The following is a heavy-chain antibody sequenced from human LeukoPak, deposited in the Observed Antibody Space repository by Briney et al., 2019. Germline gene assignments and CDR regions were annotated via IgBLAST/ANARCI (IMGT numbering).Heavy chain of an antibody. D-gene: IGHD3-22*01. Sequence: GGSLRLSCAASGFTFSSYSMNWVRQAPGKGLEWVSSISSSSSYIYYADSVKGRFTISRDNAKNSLYLQMNSPRAEDTAVYYCAREYYYDSSGYPNWLDPWGQGTLVTVSS. CDR2: ISSSSSYI. CDR1: GFTFSSYS. CDR3: AREYYYDSSGYPNWLDP. J-gene: IGHJ5*02. V-gene: IGHV3-21*01.